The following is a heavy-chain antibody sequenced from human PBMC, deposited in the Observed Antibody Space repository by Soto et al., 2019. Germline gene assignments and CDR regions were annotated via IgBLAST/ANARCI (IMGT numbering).Heavy chain of an antibody. CDR1: GYTFSSYA. D-gene: IGHD5-12*01. J-gene: IGHJ4*02. CDR3: ARGGGSSGYDRLDY. CDR2: IIAGNGNT. Sequence: QVQLVQSGAEVKKPGASVKVSCRASGYTFSSYALHWVRQAPGQRPEWMGWIIAGNGNTRYSQRFQGRVTITRDTSASTAYMELSSLTSEDTAVYYCARGGGSSGYDRLDYWGQETLVTVSS. V-gene: IGHV1-3*01.